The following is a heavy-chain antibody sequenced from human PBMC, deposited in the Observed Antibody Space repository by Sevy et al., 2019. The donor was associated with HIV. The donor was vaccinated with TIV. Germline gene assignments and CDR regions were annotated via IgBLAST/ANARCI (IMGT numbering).Heavy chain of an antibody. Sequence: SETLSLTCNVSGDSISSYFWSWFRQPPRKGLEWIGYIYYSGSSEYNPSLRSRVTISIDTSKKYLSMKLTSVTAADTAVYYCARDSAVVPRALVYWGQGTLVTVSS. J-gene: IGHJ4*02. CDR1: GDSISSYF. CDR2: IYYSGSS. CDR3: ARDSAVVPRALVY. D-gene: IGHD2-15*01. V-gene: IGHV4-59*01.